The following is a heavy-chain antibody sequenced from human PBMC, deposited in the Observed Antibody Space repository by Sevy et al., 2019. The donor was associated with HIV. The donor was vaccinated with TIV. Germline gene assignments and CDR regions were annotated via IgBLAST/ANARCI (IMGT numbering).Heavy chain of an antibody. J-gene: IGHJ6*03. CDR2: INPSGGST. D-gene: IGHD4-17*01. CDR3: ARDAYDYGDYGVGEGYYYMDV. V-gene: IGHV1-46*01. CDR1: GYTFTSYY. Sequence: ASVKVSCKASGYTFTSYYMHWVRQAPGQGLEWMGIINPSGGSTSYAQKFQGRVTMTRDTSTSTVYMELSSLGSEDTAVYYCARDAYDYGDYGVGEGYYYMDVWGKGTTVTVSS.